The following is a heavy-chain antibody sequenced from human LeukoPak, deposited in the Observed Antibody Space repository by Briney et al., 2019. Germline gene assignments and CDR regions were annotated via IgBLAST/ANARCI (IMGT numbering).Heavy chain of an antibody. CDR2: INHSGST. CDR3: ARNYYDSSGEGYYYYYMDV. Sequence: SETLSLTCTVSGGSISSSSYYWGWIRQPPGKGLEWIGEINHSGSTNYNPSLKSRVTISVDTSKNQFSLKLSSVTAADTAVYYCARNYYDSSGEGYYYYYMDVWGKGTTVTISS. J-gene: IGHJ6*03. CDR1: GGSISSSSYY. D-gene: IGHD3-22*01. V-gene: IGHV4-39*07.